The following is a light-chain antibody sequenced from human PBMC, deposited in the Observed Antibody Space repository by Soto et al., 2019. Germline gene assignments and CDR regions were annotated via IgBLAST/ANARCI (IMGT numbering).Light chain of an antibody. V-gene: IGLV2-8*01. CDR1: SSEVGGDNF. CDR2: EVI. Sequence: QSALTQPPSASGAPGQSVTISCTGTSSEVGGDNFVSWYQQHPGKHPKTVLYEVIKRPSGVPDRFSGSKSGNTASLTVSGLQAEDEADYYCSSFGGGNKVLFGGGTKLTVL. J-gene: IGLJ3*02. CDR3: SSFGGGNKVL.